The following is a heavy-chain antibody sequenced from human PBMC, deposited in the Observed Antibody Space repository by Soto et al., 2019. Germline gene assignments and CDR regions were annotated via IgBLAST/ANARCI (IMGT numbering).Heavy chain of an antibody. D-gene: IGHD4-17*01. CDR3: ARGSPITYDGDYEDDDYFDY. CDR2: IYYSGST. J-gene: IGHJ4*02. Sequence: QVQLQESGPGLVKPSQTLSLTCTVSGGSISSGDYYWSWIRQPPGKGLEWSGYIYYSGSTYYNPSLKSRVTISVDTSKNQFSLKLSSVTAADTAVYYCARGSPITYDGDYEDDDYFDYWGQGTLVTVSS. V-gene: IGHV4-30-4*01. CDR1: GGSISSGDYY.